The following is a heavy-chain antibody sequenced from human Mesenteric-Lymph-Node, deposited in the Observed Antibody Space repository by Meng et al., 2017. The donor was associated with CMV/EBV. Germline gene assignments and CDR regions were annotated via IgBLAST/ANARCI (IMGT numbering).Heavy chain of an antibody. D-gene: IGHD2-15*01. Sequence: ASVKVSCKASGYTFTSYDINWVRQAPGQGLEWMGWINPNSGGTNYAQKFQGRVTMTRDTSINTAYLELSRLRSDDTAVYYCARAMGGYCSAGSCNWFDPWGQGTLVTVSS. CDR1: GYTFTSYD. V-gene: IGHV1-2*02. CDR2: INPNSGGT. CDR3: ARAMGGYCSAGSCNWFDP. J-gene: IGHJ5*02.